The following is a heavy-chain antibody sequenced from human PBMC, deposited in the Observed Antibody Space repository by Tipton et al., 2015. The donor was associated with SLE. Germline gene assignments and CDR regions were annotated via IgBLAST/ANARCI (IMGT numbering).Heavy chain of an antibody. CDR1: GGSISSSSYY. CDR2: IYYSGST. Sequence: TLSLTCTVSGGSISSSSYYWGWIRQPPGKGLEWIGSIYYSGSTYYNPSLKSRVTISVDTSKNQFSLKLSSVTAADTAVYYCARRGDIVVVPAALPGYFDYWDQGTLVTVSS. J-gene: IGHJ4*02. CDR3: ARRGDIVVVPAALPGYFDY. V-gene: IGHV4-39*01. D-gene: IGHD2-2*01.